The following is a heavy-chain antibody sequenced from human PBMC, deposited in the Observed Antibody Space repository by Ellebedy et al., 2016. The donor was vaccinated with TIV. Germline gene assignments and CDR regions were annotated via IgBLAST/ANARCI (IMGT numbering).Heavy chain of an antibody. CDR2: ISTSSTTI. Sequence: GESLKISCAASGFTFSSYWMNWVRQAPGKGLEWVSYISTSSTTIYYADSVRGRFTISRDNAKNSLYLQMNSLRAEDTAVYYCARAPYYDTSGYYYGHWGQGTMVTVSS. D-gene: IGHD3-22*01. V-gene: IGHV3-48*04. J-gene: IGHJ3*01. CDR1: GFTFSSYW. CDR3: ARAPYYDTSGYYYGH.